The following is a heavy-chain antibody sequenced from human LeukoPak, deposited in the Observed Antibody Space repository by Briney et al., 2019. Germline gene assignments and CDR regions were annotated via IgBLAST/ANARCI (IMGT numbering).Heavy chain of an antibody. CDR1: GFTFSSYA. D-gene: IGHD2-15*01. J-gene: IGHJ5*02. Sequence: PGRSLRLSCAASGFTFSSYAMSWVRQGPGEGLEWVSAISGSGGSTYYADSVKGRFTISRDNSKNTLYMQMNSLRAEDTAVYYCAKESDGVVVAATPRNWFDPWGQETLVTVSS. V-gene: IGHV3-23*01. CDR2: ISGSGGST. CDR3: AKESDGVVVAATPRNWFDP.